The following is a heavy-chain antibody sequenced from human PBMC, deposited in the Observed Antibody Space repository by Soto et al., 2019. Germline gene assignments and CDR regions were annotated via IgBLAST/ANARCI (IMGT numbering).Heavy chain of an antibody. CDR1: GDSISSGSY. CDR3: ARVHVMVVAGSTFDY. CDR2: IYHGGTT. D-gene: IGHD6-19*01. Sequence: SETLSPTCTVSGDSISSGSYWGWIRQPPGEGPEWIASIYHGGTTFYNPSLKSRISISVDTSKNQFSLRLTSVTAADTATYYCARVHVMVVAGSTFDYWGPGTLVTVSS. V-gene: IGHV4-38-2*02. J-gene: IGHJ4*03.